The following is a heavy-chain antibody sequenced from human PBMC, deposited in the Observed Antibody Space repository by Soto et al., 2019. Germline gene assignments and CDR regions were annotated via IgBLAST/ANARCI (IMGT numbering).Heavy chain of an antibody. CDR3: AAENVDTAMVPLPYYYYGMDV. CDR2: ISGSGGST. V-gene: IGHV3-23*01. J-gene: IGHJ6*02. D-gene: IGHD5-18*01. Sequence: GGSLRLSCAASGFAFSSYAMSWVRQAPGKGLEWVSAISGSGGSTYYADSVKGRFTISRDNSKNTLYLQMNSLRAEDTAVYYCAAENVDTAMVPLPYYYYGMDVWGQGTTVTVSS. CDR1: GFAFSSYA.